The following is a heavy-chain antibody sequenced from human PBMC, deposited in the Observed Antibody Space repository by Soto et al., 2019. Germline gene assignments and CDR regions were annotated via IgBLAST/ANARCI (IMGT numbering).Heavy chain of an antibody. CDR2: INPNTGGT. CDR1: GYTFTGYY. D-gene: IGHD2-2*01. Sequence: GASVKVSCKASGYTFTGYYVHWVRQAPGQGLEWMGWINPNTGGTKYEQKFQGRVTMTRDTSVSTAYMEVGRLTSDDTAVYYCARARVPTISEDAFDMWGQGTLVTV. J-gene: IGHJ3*02. CDR3: ARARVPTISEDAFDM. V-gene: IGHV1-2*02.